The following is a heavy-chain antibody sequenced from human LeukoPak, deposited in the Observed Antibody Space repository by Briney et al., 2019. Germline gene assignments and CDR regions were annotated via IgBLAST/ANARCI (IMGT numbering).Heavy chain of an antibody. CDR1: GGSIRTTSSY. CDR2: VSNSGNT. D-gene: IGHD2-21*02. J-gene: IGHJ5*02. CDR3: ARQWDCGGGDCSSGLQYSWFDP. V-gene: IGHV4-39*01. Sequence: PSETLSLTCTVSGGSIRTTSSYWGWIRQPPGKGLEWIATVSNSGNTYYNPYLKSRVFTSVDTSKNQISLRLSSVPAADAAVYYCARQWDCGGGDCSSGLQYSWFDPWGQGTLVTVSS.